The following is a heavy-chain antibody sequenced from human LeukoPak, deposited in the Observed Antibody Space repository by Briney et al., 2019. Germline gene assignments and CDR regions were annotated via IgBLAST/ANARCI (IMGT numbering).Heavy chain of an antibody. V-gene: IGHV3-7*01. CDR3: ARGAGGLSY. Sequence: PGGSLGLSCAASGFTFSSYWMTWVRQAPGKGLEWVANIKQDGSEKYYVDSVKGRFTISRGNAKNSLYLQMNSLRAEDTAVYYCARGAGGLSYWGQGTLVTVSS. J-gene: IGHJ4*02. CDR1: GFTFSSYW. D-gene: IGHD1-26*01. CDR2: IKQDGSEK.